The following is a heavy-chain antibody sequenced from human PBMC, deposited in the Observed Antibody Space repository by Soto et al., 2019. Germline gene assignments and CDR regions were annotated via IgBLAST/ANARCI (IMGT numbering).Heavy chain of an antibody. CDR1: GFTFSSYD. CDR2: IGTAGDT. J-gene: IGHJ4*02. Sequence: GGSLRLSCAASGFTFSSYDMHWVRQATGKGLEWVSAIGTAGDTYYPGSVKGRFTISRENAKNSLYLQMNSLRAGDTAVYYCARGLTLTHDYGDYDYFDYWGQGTLVTVSS. CDR3: ARGLTLTHDYGDYDYFDY. V-gene: IGHV3-13*01. D-gene: IGHD4-17*01.